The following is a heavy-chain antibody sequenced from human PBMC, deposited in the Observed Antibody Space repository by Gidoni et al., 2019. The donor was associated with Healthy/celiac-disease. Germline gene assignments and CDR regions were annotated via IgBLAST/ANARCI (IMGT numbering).Heavy chain of an antibody. D-gene: IGHD2-15*01. J-gene: IGHJ6*02. V-gene: IGHV3-15*07. CDR2: IKSKTDGGTT. CDR1: GFSSSNSW. CDR3: TTGYCSGGSCPSMDV. Sequence: EVQLVESGGGLVTPGGSLSLSCAASGFSSSNSWMNWVRQAPGNGLEVVGRIKSKTDGGTTDYAAPVKGRFTISRDDSKNTLYLQMNSLKTEDTAVYYCTTGYCSGGSCPSMDVWGQGTTVTVSS.